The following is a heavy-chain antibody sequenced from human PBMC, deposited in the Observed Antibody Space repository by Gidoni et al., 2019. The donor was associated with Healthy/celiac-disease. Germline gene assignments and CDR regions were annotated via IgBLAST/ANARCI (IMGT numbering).Heavy chain of an antibody. J-gene: IGHJ4*02. V-gene: IGHV3-48*02. Sequence: EVQLVESGGGLVQPGGSLRLSCAASVFTFSRYSMNWVRQAPGKGLGWVSYISSSSSTIYYADSVKGRFTISRNYAKNSLYLQMSRLRDEDTAVYCCARDTGRTAFDYWGQGTLVTVSS. CDR1: VFTFSRYS. CDR3: ARDTGRTAFDY. D-gene: IGHD2-15*01. CDR2: ISSSSSTI.